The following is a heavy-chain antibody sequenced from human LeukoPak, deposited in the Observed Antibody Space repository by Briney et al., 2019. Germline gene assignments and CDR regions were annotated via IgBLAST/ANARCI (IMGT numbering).Heavy chain of an antibody. CDR1: GFTFSSYS. V-gene: IGHV3-21*01. Sequence: GGSLRLSCAASGFTFSSYSMNWVRQAPGKGLEWVSSISSSSSYIYYADSVKGRFTISRDNAKNSLYLQMNSLRAEDTAVYYCAGSSPSLGYYGMDVWGQGTTVTVSS. D-gene: IGHD6-6*01. CDR3: AGSSPSLGYYGMDV. J-gene: IGHJ6*02. CDR2: ISSSSSYI.